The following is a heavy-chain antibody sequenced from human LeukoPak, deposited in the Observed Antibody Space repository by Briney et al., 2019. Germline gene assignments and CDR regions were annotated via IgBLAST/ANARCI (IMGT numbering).Heavy chain of an antibody. CDR2: ITNGGNYT. Sequence: GGSLRLSCAASGFTFSTYAMNWVRQAPGKGLEWVSGITNGGNYTFYADSVKGWFTISRDNSKNTLYLQMNSLRADDTAVYYCASGHGTCIGTFDYWGQGTLVTVSS. CDR1: GFTFSTYA. V-gene: IGHV3-23*01. D-gene: IGHD2-15*01. CDR3: ASGHGTCIGTFDY. J-gene: IGHJ4*02.